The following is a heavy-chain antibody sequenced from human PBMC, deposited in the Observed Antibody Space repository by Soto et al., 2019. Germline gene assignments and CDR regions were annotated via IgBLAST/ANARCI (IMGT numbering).Heavy chain of an antibody. Sequence: SETLSLTCTVSGGSISSYYWSWIRQPPGKGLEWIGYIYYSGSTNYNPSLKSRVTISVDTSKNQFSLKLSSVTAADTAVYYCARIYYDSSGYYVHFDYWGQGTLVTVSS. V-gene: IGHV4-59*01. CDR2: IYYSGST. J-gene: IGHJ4*02. D-gene: IGHD3-22*01. CDR1: GGSISSYY. CDR3: ARIYYDSSGYYVHFDY.